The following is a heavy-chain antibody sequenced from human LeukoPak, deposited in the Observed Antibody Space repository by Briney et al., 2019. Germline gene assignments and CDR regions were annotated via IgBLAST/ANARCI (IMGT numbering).Heavy chain of an antibody. D-gene: IGHD2-21*02. V-gene: IGHV3-21*01. J-gene: IGHJ3*02. Sequence: GGSLRLSCAASGFTFSSYSMNWVRQAPGKGLEWVSSISSSSSYIYYADSVKGRFTISRDNAKNSLYLQMNSLRAEDTAVYYCAKYYCGGDCYNAFDIWGQGTMVTVSS. CDR3: AKYYCGGDCYNAFDI. CDR2: ISSSSSYI. CDR1: GFTFSSYS.